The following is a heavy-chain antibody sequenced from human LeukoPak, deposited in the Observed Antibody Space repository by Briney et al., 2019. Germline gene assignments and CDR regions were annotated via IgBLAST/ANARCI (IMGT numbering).Heavy chain of an antibody. CDR1: GGTFGSYA. V-gene: IGHV1-69*04. CDR2: IIPILGIA. J-gene: IGHJ4*02. CDR3: ARMGGTGTTFVDFDY. Sequence: ASVKVSCKSSGGTFGSYAIIWVRQAPGQGLEWMGRIIPILGIANYAQKFQGRVTITADKSTSTAYMELSSLRSEDTAVYYCARMGGTGTTFVDFDYWGQGILVTVSS. D-gene: IGHD1-7*01.